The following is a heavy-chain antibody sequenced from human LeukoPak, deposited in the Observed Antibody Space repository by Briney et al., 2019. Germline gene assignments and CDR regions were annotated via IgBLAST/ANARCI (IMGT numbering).Heavy chain of an antibody. CDR3: ARHFGSGTYPLDY. V-gene: IGHV4-39*01. J-gene: IGHJ4*02. Sequence: PSETLSLTCTVSGGSISSSSYYWGWIRQPPGEGLEWIGSIYYSGSTYYNPSLKSRVTISVDTSKNQFSLKLSSVTAADTAVYYCARHFGSGTYPLDYWGQGALVTVSS. D-gene: IGHD3-10*01. CDR1: GGSISSSSYY. CDR2: IYYSGST.